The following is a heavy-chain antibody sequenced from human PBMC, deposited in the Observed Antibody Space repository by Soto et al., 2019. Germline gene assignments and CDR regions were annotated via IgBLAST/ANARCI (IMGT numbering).Heavy chain of an antibody. V-gene: IGHV2-5*01. CDR1: GFSLTTSGMT. Sequence: SGPTLVNPTQTLTLTCTVSGFSLTTSGMTLGWIRQPPGKAPEWLALAYQYSPSLQSRLTFTKDTSKNQVVLTMTNVDPGDTATYYRTQRHDSSMGPIDWGQGIQVTVSS. D-gene: IGHD2-2*01. CDR3: TQRHDSSMGPID. J-gene: IGHJ1*01. CDR2: AY.